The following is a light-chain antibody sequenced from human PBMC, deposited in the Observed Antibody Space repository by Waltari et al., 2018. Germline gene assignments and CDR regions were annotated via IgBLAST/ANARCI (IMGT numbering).Light chain of an antibody. CDR2: DVS. CDR3: SSYTSSNTYV. V-gene: IGLV2-14*03. CDR1: SSDVGGSNY. Sequence: QSALTQPASVSGSPGQSLTISCTGTSSDVGGSNYVSWYQQHPGKAPKPMIYDVSDRPSGVSNRFSGSKSGNTAPLTISGLQAEDEADYYCSSYTSSNTYVFGTGTKVTVL. J-gene: IGLJ1*01.